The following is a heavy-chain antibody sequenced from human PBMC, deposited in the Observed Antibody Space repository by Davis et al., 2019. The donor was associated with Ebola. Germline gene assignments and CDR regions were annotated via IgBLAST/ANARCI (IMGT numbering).Heavy chain of an antibody. Sequence: MPSETLSLTCTVSGGSISSSSYYWGWMRQPPGKGLEWIGNIYYSGSTYYNPSLKSRVTISVDTSKNQFSLKLSSVTAADTAVYYCAREFYYYGMDVWGQGTTVTVSS. CDR1: GGSISSSSYY. CDR3: AREFYYYGMDV. CDR2: IYYSGST. V-gene: IGHV4-39*07. J-gene: IGHJ6*02.